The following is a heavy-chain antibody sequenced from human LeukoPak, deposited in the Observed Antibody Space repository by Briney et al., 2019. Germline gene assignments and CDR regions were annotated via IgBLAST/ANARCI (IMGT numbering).Heavy chain of an antibody. V-gene: IGHV3-49*03. CDR3: TRAGYCSGGSCYESWYYYYMDV. Sequence: GGSLRLSCTASGFTFGDYAMSWFRQAPGKGLEWVGFIRSKAYGGTTEYAASVKGRFTISRDDSKSIAYLQMNSLKTEDTAVYYCTRAGYCSGGSCYESWYYYYMDVWGKGTTVTVSS. CDR1: GFTFGDYA. CDR2: IRSKAYGGTT. J-gene: IGHJ6*03. D-gene: IGHD2-15*01.